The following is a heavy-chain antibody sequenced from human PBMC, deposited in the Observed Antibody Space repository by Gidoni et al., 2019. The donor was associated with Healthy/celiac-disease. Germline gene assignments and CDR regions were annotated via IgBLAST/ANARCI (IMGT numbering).Heavy chain of an antibody. J-gene: IGHJ4*02. V-gene: IGHV3-23*01. CDR2: ISGSGGST. Sequence: EVQLLESGGGLVKTGGSLRLSCAASGCTFSSYAMSWVSQAPGKGLEWVSAISGSGGSTYYADSVKGRFTISRDNSKNTLYLQMNSLRAEDTAVYYCAKGASGDYYFDYWGQGTLVTVSS. CDR3: AKGASGDYYFDY. D-gene: IGHD4-17*01. CDR1: GCTFSSYA.